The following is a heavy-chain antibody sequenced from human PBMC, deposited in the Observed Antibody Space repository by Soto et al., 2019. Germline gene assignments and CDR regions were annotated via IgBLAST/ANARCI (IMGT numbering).Heavy chain of an antibody. V-gene: IGHV3-30*18. CDR1: GFTFNNYG. CDR3: AKGFLEWLLYSPWFDP. Sequence: QVQLVESGGGVVQPGRSLRLSCAASGFTFNNYGMHWVRQAPGKGLEWVAVISYHGNNKYYADSVKGRFTVSRDNSKNTLYLQMSSLRTEDTAVYYCAKGFLEWLLYSPWFDPRGQGTLVTVSS. D-gene: IGHD3-3*01. CDR2: ISYHGNNK. J-gene: IGHJ5*02.